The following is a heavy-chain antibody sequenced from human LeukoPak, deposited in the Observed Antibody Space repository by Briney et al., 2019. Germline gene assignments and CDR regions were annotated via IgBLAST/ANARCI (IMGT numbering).Heavy chain of an antibody. J-gene: IGHJ4*02. Sequence: PSETLSLTCAVYGGSFSGYYWSWIRQPPGKGLEWLGEINHSGSTNYNPSLKSRVTISVDTSKNQFSLKLSSVTAADTAVYYCARGRGYCNSTSCQQTPPHFDYWGQGTLVTVSS. D-gene: IGHD2-2*01. CDR3: ARGRGYCNSTSCQQTPPHFDY. CDR2: INHSGST. V-gene: IGHV4-34*01. CDR1: GGSFSGYY.